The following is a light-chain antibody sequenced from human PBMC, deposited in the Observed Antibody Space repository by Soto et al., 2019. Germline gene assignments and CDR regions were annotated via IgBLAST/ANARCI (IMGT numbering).Light chain of an antibody. CDR3: QQLNSYPRT. CDR1: QGISRY. CDR2: AAS. Sequence: DIQLTQSPSFLSASLGDRVTITCRASQGISRYLAWYQQKPGRAPKLLIYAASTLQSGVPSRFSGSGSGTEFTLTISGLQHEDFASYYCQQLNSYPRTFGLGTKVDIK. V-gene: IGKV1-9*01. J-gene: IGKJ1*01.